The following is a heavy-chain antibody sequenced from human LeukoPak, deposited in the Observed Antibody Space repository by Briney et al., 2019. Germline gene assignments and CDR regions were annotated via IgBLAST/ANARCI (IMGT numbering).Heavy chain of an antibody. J-gene: IGHJ4*02. CDR1: GYTFTSYD. Sequence: ASVKVSCKASGYTFTSYDINWVRQATGQGLEWMGWMNPNSGNTGYAQKFQGRVTITRNTSISTAYMELSSLRSEDTAVYYCARSYRYCSGGSCYFWSYWGQGTLVTVSS. CDR2: MNPNSGNT. D-gene: IGHD2-15*01. CDR3: ARSYRYCSGGSCYFWSY. V-gene: IGHV1-8*03.